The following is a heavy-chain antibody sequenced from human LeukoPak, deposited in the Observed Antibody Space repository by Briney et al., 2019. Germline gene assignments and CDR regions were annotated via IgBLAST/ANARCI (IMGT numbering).Heavy chain of an antibody. V-gene: IGHV3-7*04. Sequence: TGGSLRLSWTAAAFTLGRYWMAWVRQAPGKGLEWVANIKEDGSAKYYVDSMKGRFTISRDNAKNSLYLQLNSLRAEDTAVYYCARDSPGYGGDYNWGQGTLVTVSS. D-gene: IGHD5-12*01. CDR2: IKEDGSAK. CDR3: ARDSPGYGGDYN. J-gene: IGHJ4*02. CDR1: AFTLGRYW.